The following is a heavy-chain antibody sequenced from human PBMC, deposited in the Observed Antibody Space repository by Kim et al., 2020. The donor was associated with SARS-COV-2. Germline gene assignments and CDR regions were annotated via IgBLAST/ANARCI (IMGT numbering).Heavy chain of an antibody. CDR2: ISSSSSTI. CDR3: ARGGAYYYYYGMDV. D-gene: IGHD1-26*01. J-gene: IGHJ6*02. Sequence: GGSLRLSCAASGFTFSSYSMNWVRQAPGKGLEWVSYISSSSSTIYYADSVKGRFTISRDNAKNSLYLQMNSLRDEDTAVYYCARGGAYYYYYGMDVWGQGTTVTVSS. CDR1: GFTFSSYS. V-gene: IGHV3-48*02.